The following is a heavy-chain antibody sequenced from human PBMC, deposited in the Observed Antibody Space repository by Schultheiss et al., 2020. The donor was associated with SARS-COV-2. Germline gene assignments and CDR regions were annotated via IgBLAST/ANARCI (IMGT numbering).Heavy chain of an antibody. CDR3: SRGRISMVQGVITGFDY. V-gene: IGHV4-34*01. D-gene: IGHD3-10*01. Sequence: GSLRLSCAAYGGSFSGYYWSWIRQPPGKGLEWMGEINHSGSTNYNPSLKSRVTISVDTSKNQFSLKLSSVTDADTAVYYCSRGRISMVQGVITGFDYWGQGTLVTVSS. CDR2: INHSGST. J-gene: IGHJ4*02. CDR1: GGSFSGYY.